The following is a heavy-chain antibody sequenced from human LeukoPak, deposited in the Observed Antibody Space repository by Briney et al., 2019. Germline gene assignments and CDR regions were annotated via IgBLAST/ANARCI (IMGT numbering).Heavy chain of an antibody. CDR3: ARSDGYNLNFDY. CDR2: IYTSGST. J-gene: IGHJ4*02. D-gene: IGHD5-24*01. V-gene: IGHV4-61*02. Sequence: SETLSLTCTVSGGSISGGGYYWRWIRQPAGKGLEWIGRIYTSGSTNYNPSLKSRVTISVDTSKNQFSLKLSSVTAADTAVYYCARSDGYNLNFDYWGQGTLVTVSS. CDR1: GGSISGGGYY.